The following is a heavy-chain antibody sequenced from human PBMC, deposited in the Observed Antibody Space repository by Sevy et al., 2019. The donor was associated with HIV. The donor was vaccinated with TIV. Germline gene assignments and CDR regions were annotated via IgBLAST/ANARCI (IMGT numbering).Heavy chain of an antibody. D-gene: IGHD1-26*01. CDR2: ISWNSGSI. V-gene: IGHV3-9*01. CDR1: GFTFDDYA. Sequence: GGSLRLSCAASGFTFDDYAMHWVRQAPGKGLEWASGISWNSGSIGYADSVKRRFTISRDNAKNSLYLQMNSLRAEDTALYYCAKDPLYSGSYSYFQHWGQGTLVTVSS. CDR3: AKDPLYSGSYSYFQH. J-gene: IGHJ1*01.